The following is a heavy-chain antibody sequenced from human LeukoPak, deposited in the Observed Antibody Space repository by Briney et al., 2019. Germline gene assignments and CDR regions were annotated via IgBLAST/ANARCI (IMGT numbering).Heavy chain of an antibody. Sequence: ASVKVSCKASGYTFTSYYMHWVRQAPGQGLEWMGIINPGGGSTSYAQKFQGRVTMTRDMSTSTVYMELSSLRSEDTAVYYCARVLNYDILTGYSYYYYYMDVWGKGTTVTVSS. CDR2: INPGGGST. D-gene: IGHD3-9*01. J-gene: IGHJ6*03. V-gene: IGHV1-46*01. CDR1: GYTFTSYY. CDR3: ARVLNYDILTGYSYYYYYMDV.